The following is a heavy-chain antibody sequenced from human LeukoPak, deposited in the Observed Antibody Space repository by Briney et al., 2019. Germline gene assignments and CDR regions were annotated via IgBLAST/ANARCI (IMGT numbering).Heavy chain of an antibody. Sequence: GGSLRLSCAASGFTFSDYYMSWIRQAPGKGLEWVSYISSSGSTIYCADSVKGRFTISRDNAKNSLYLQMNSLRAEDTAVYYCAREGVAGTPHWFDPWGQGTLVTVSS. CDR1: GFTFSDYY. V-gene: IGHV3-11*01. CDR3: AREGVAGTPHWFDP. CDR2: ISSSGSTI. D-gene: IGHD6-19*01. J-gene: IGHJ5*02.